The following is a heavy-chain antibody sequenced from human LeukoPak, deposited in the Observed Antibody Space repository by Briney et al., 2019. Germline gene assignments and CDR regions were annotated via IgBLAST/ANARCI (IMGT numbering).Heavy chain of an antibody. Sequence: ASVKVSCKASGGTFSSYAISWVRQAPGQGLECMGRIIPIFGTANYAQKFQGRVTITADKSTSTAYMELSSLRSEDTAVYYCATGAGAYDYGGKEIDYWGQGTLVTVSS. J-gene: IGHJ4*02. CDR2: IIPIFGTA. CDR1: GGTFSSYA. CDR3: ATGAGAYDYGGKEIDY. D-gene: IGHD4-23*01. V-gene: IGHV1-69*06.